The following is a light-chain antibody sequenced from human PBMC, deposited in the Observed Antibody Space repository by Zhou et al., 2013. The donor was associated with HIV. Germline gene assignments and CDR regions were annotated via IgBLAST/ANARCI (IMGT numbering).Light chain of an antibody. Sequence: DIQMTQSPSTLSASVGDRVTITCRASQSISTWLAWYQQKPGKAPKLLIYQASNLESGVPSRFSGSGSGTEFTLTISSLQLEDFATYYCLQHNSLPQTFGQGTKVEIK. CDR1: QSISTW. V-gene: IGKV1-5*03. J-gene: IGKJ1*01. CDR3: LQHNSLPQT. CDR2: QAS.